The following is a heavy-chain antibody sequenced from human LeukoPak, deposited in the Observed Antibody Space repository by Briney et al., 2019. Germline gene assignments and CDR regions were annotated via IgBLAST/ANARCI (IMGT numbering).Heavy chain of an antibody. D-gene: IGHD3-9*01. CDR1: GYTLTELS. J-gene: IGHJ5*02. V-gene: IGHV1-24*01. Sequence: ASVKVSCKVSGYTLTELSMHWVRQAPGKGLEWMGGFDPEDGETIYAQKFQGRVTMTEDTSTDTAFMELSSLRSEDTAVYYCARGSKFYELESWFDPWGQGTLVTVSS. CDR3: ARGSKFYELESWFDP. CDR2: FDPEDGET.